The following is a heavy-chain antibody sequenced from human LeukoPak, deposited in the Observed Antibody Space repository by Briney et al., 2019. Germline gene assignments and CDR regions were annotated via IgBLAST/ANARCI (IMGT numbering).Heavy chain of an antibody. J-gene: IGHJ4*02. CDR1: GFTFSSYG. V-gene: IGHV3-30*18. Sequence: GRSLRLSCAVSGFTFSSYGMHWVRQAPGKGLEWVAVISYDGSNKYYADSVKGRFTISRDNSKNTLYLQMNSLGAEDTAVYYCAKSALKQWLVRGTFDYWGQGTLVTVSS. CDR2: ISYDGSNK. D-gene: IGHD6-19*01. CDR3: AKSALKQWLVRGTFDY.